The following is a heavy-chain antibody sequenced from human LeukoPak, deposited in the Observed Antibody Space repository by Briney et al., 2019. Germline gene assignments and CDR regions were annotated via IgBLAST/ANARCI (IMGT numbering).Heavy chain of an antibody. Sequence: AASVKVSCKASGYTYISKGIHWARQAPGQRLEGMAWINTDNSNTKRSQTLLGRVTITRDTSATTAYMELSSLRFEDTAVYYCARSTGPGGYFDFWGQGTLVTVSS. CDR2: INTDNSNT. D-gene: IGHD3-16*01. J-gene: IGHJ4*02. V-gene: IGHV1-3*04. CDR1: GYTYISKG. CDR3: ARSTGPGGYFDF.